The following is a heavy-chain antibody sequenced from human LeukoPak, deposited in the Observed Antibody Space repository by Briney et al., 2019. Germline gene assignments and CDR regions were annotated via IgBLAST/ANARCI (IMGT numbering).Heavy chain of an antibody. CDR1: GFTFSSYS. V-gene: IGHV3-21*01. CDR3: ERGRVPDASPYYGMDV. D-gene: IGHD2-2*01. J-gene: IGHJ6*02. Sequence: GGSLRLALSTSGFTFSSYSINSGRQARGKGLGWVSSIISSRSYISYADSVKGRFSIYRDNAKTSLYLQMSSLRAEDTAVYYWERGRVPDASPYYGMDVWGQGTTVTVSS. CDR2: IISSRSYI.